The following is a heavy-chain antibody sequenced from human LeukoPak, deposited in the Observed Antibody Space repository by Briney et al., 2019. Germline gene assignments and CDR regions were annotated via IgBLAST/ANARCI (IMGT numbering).Heavy chain of an antibody. Sequence: SETLSLTCTVSGGSISSYYWSWLRQPPGKGLEWIGYIYYSGSTNYNPSLKSRVTISVDTSKNQFSLKLSSVTAADTAVYYCARDRITMVRGVPTVFDYWGQGTLVTVSS. V-gene: IGHV4-59*12. CDR3: ARDRITMVRGVPTVFDY. CDR2: IYYSGST. CDR1: GGSISSYY. J-gene: IGHJ4*02. D-gene: IGHD3-10*01.